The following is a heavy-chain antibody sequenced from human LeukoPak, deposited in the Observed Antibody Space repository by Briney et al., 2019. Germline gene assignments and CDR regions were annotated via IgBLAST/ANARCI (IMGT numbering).Heavy chain of an antibody. CDR1: GAPISVFY. Sequence: SETLSLTCAVSGAPISVFYWSWIRQPPGKALEWIGYIDYGGRNNYNPSLKSRVTISVDKSRDQFSLRLSSVTAADAAVYYCARGTSVTTLDYWGQGTLVSVSS. D-gene: IGHD4-17*01. V-gene: IGHV4-59*01. CDR3: ARGTSVTTLDY. J-gene: IGHJ4*02. CDR2: IDYGGRN.